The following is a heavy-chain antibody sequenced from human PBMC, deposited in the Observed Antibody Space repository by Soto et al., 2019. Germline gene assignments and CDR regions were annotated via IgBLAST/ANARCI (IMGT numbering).Heavy chain of an antibody. CDR2: ISAYNGNT. Sequence: VASVKVSCKASGYTFTSYGISWVRQAPGQGLEWMGWISAYNGNTNYAQKHQGRVTMTTDTSTSTAYMELRSLRSDDTAVYYCARRYYDYIWGSKKYYFDYWGQGTLVTVSS. J-gene: IGHJ4*02. D-gene: IGHD3-16*01. CDR3: ARRYYDYIWGSKKYYFDY. V-gene: IGHV1-18*01. CDR1: GYTFTSYG.